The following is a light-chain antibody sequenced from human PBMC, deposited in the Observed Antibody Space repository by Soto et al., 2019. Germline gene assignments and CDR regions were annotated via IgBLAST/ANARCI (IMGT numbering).Light chain of an antibody. V-gene: IGKV1-33*01. J-gene: IGKJ2*01. Sequence: DIQLPQSASSLSASVGDRVTITCQASQVITNYLNWYQQKPGRAPKLLIYDISTLEIGVPSRFGGSGSWTHFTFTITGLQPEDFATYYCQQGYSTPPYTFGQGTKLDMK. CDR1: QVITNY. CDR2: DIS. CDR3: QQGYSTPPYT.